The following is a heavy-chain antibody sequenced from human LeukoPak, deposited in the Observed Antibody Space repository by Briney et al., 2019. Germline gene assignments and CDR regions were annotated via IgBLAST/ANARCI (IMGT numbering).Heavy chain of an antibody. CDR3: ARRTVGIAARPWGWFDP. J-gene: IGHJ5*02. CDR1: GGSISSGGYY. CDR2: IYYSGST. D-gene: IGHD6-6*01. V-gene: IGHV4-31*03. Sequence: SQTLSLTCTVSGGSISSGGYYWSWIRQHPGKGLEWIGYIYYSGSTYYHPSLKGRVTISVDTSKNQFSLKLSSVTAADTAVYYCARRTVGIAARPWGWFDPWGQGTLVTVSS.